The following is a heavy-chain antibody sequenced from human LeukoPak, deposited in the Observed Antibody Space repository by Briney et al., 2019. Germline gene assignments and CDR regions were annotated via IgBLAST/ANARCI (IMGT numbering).Heavy chain of an antibody. CDR3: AREECSGGTCYPFDY. D-gene: IGHD2-15*01. CDR1: GGSFSGYY. CDR2: INHSGST. J-gene: IGHJ4*02. V-gene: IGHV4-34*01. Sequence: SETLSLTCAVYGGSFSGYYWSWIRRPPGKGLEWIGEINHSGSTNYNPSLKSRVTISVDTSKNQFSLKLSSVTAADTAVYYCAREECSGGTCYPFDYWGQGSLVTVSS.